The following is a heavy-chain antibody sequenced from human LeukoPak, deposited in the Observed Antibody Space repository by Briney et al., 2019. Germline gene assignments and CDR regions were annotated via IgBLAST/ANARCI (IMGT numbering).Heavy chain of an antibody. CDR1: EFRFGRNG. Sequence: SLTPSYPTSEFRFGRNGMRWLRPAPGKELKWVAVISYDGSNKYYADSVKGRFTISRDNSKNTLYLQMNSLRAEDTAVYYCAKNYYGSGSYRSYGMDVLGQGTTVTVSS. V-gene: IGHV3-30*18. CDR3: AKNYYGSGSYRSYGMDV. D-gene: IGHD3-10*01. J-gene: IGHJ6*02. CDR2: ISYDGSNK.